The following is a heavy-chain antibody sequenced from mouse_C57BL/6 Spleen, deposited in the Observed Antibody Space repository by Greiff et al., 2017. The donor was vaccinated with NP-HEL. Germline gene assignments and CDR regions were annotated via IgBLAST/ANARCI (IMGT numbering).Heavy chain of an antibody. CDR3: AREEAAQASFFAY. D-gene: IGHD3-2*02. CDR2: IDPEDGET. CDR1: GFNIKDYY. Sequence: EVKLQESGAELVKPGASVKLSCTASGFNIKDYYMHWVKQRTEQGLEWIGRIDPEDGETKYAPKFQGKATFTADTSSNTAYLQLSSLTSEDTAVYYCAREEAAQASFFAYWGQGTLVTVSA. V-gene: IGHV14-2*01. J-gene: IGHJ3*01.